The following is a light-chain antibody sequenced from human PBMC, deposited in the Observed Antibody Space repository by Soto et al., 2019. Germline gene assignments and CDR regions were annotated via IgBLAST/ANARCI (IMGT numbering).Light chain of an antibody. Sequence: QSVLTQPPSASGTPGPRVTISCSGSSSNIGSNSVYWYQQLPGTAPKLLIYSNHQRTSGDPDRFSGSKSCTTASPAIIGLRSEDEADYYCAAWDDSLSGDVFGTGTKVTVL. CDR3: AAWDDSLSGDV. CDR1: SSNIGSNS. CDR2: SNH. V-gene: IGLV1-47*02. J-gene: IGLJ1*01.